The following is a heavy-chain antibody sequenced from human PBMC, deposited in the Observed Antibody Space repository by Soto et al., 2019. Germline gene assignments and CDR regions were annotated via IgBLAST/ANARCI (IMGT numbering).Heavy chain of an antibody. CDR2: IYYSGST. CDR1: GGSISSSSYY. Sequence: SETLSLTCTVSGGSISSSSYYWGWIRQPPGKGLEWIGSIYYSGSTYYNSSLKSRVTISVDTSKNQFSLKLSSVTAADTAVYYRASKPYCSGGSCYPRSYFDYWGQGTLVTVSS. CDR3: ASKPYCSGGSCYPRSYFDY. V-gene: IGHV4-39*01. J-gene: IGHJ4*02. D-gene: IGHD2-15*01.